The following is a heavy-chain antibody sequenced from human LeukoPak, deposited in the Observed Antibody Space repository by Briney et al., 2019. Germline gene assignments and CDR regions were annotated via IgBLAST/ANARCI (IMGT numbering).Heavy chain of an antibody. CDR3: AHLGP. V-gene: IGHV3-7*01. CDR2: INQDGSER. D-gene: IGHD7-27*01. Sequence: PGGSLRLSCTASGFTFSFYWMSWVRQAPGKGLEWVANINQDGSERYYVDSVKGRFTISRDNAKNSLYLQMNSLRGEDTAVYYCAHLGPWGQGTPVTVSS. J-gene: IGHJ5*02. CDR1: GFTFSFYW.